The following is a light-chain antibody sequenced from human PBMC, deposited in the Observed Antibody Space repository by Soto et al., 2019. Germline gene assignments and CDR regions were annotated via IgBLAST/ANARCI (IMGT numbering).Light chain of an antibody. V-gene: IGKV1-9*01. J-gene: IGKJ1*01. CDR1: QGITSY. CDR3: QHYNSYSEA. CDR2: SAS. Sequence: IKLTQSPSSLSASVGDRVTITCRASQGITSYLAWYQQRPGKAPRLLIYSASTLQSGVPSRFSGSGSGTDFTLTISSLQPDDFATYYCQHYNSYSEAFGQGTKVDI.